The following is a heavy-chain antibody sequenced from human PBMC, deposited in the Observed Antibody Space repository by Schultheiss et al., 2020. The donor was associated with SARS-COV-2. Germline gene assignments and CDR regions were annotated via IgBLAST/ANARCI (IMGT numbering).Heavy chain of an antibody. CDR3: ARVQDYYDSSGYYRAFDI. Sequence: ASVKVSCKASGGTFSSYGISWVRQAPGQGLEWMGWISAYNGNTNYAQKLQGRVTMTTDTSTSTAYMELRSLRSDDTAVYYCARVQDYYDSSGYYRAFDIWGQGTMVTVSS. J-gene: IGHJ3*02. CDR2: ISAYNGNT. V-gene: IGHV1-18*01. CDR1: GGTFSSYG. D-gene: IGHD3-22*01.